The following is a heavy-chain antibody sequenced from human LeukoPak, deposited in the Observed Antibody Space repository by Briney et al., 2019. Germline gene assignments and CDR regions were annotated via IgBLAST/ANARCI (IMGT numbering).Heavy chain of an antibody. D-gene: IGHD5-18*01. CDR3: GRHVPDITMDATVWFDP. V-gene: IGHV4-39*01. Sequence: SETLSLTCTVSGGSINTRSYYWGWIRQPPGKGLEWIGSIYYDGTPYYNPSLKSRVTISVDTSKNQFSLKMIAADTAVFYCGRHVPDITMDATVWFDPWGQGILVTVSS. CDR2: IYYDGTP. CDR1: GGSINTRSYY. J-gene: IGHJ5*02.